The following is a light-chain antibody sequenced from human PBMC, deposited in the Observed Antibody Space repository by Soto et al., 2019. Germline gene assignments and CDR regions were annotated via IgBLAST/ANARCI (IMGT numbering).Light chain of an antibody. CDR1: MRDVGAYNL. CDR2: EVR. Sequence: HSALTPPASVSVSAGQSITISCSGTMRDVGAYNLVSWYQQHPGTAPKLIIYEVRNRPSGISSRFSGSRSGNTASLTISGLQSEDEGDYYCSAYTARSTLVFGGGTKVTVL. CDR3: SAYTARSTLV. J-gene: IGLJ3*02. V-gene: IGLV2-14*01.